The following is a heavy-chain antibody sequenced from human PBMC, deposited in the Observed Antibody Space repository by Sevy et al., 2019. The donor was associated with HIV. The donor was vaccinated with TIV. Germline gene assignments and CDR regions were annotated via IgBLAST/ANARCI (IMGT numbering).Heavy chain of an antibody. J-gene: IGHJ4*02. CDR2: IKEDGSVK. D-gene: IGHD3-10*01. Sequence: GGSLRLSCEASGFTFSSYWMSWVRQAPGKGLEWVANIKEDGSVKYYVESVKGRFTISRDNAKNSVYLQMNSLRAEDAGLYSCVSAIGEAGSYWGLGTLVTVSS. CDR1: GFTFSSYW. V-gene: IGHV3-7*01. CDR3: VSAIGEAGSY.